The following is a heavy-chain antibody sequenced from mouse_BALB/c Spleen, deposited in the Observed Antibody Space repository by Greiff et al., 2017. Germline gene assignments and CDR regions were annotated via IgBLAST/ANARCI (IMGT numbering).Heavy chain of an antibody. CDR2: IDPYDGGT. CDR1: GYSFTGYN. V-gene: IGHV1S135*01. Sequence: VQLQQSGPELVKPGASVKISCKASGYSFTGYNMNWVQQSTGKSLEWIGNIDPYDGGTSYNQKFRGKATLTVTKSSSTTYLQLKSLTSEDSAVYYCARGGLRGYGDYAMDYWGQGTSVTVSS. D-gene: IGHD1-2*01. J-gene: IGHJ4*01. CDR3: ARGGLRGYGDYAMDY.